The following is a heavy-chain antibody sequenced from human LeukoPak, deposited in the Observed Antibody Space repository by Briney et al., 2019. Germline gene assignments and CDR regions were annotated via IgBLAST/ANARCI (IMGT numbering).Heavy chain of an antibody. CDR2: ISSDGSST. J-gene: IGHJ4*02. Sequence: GWSLRLSCAASGFTFSNYWMHWFRQAPGKGPVWVPRISSDGSSTRFADSVQGRFTISRDNVKNTLYLQMNSLRAEDTTVYYCARGGDSSTWYPGYFEYWGQGALVTVSS. CDR1: GFTFSNYW. D-gene: IGHD6-13*01. CDR3: ARGGDSSTWYPGYFEY. V-gene: IGHV3-74*01.